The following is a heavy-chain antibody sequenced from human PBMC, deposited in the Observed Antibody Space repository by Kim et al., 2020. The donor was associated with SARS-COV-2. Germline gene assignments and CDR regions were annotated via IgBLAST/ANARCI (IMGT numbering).Heavy chain of an antibody. Sequence: GGSLRLSCAASGFTFSSYAMSWVRQAPGKGLEWVSAISGSGGSTYYADSVKGRFTISRDNSKNTLYLQMNSLRAEDTAVYYCAKNYYYGSGQDYYYYMDVWGKGTTVTVSS. V-gene: IGHV3-23*01. CDR3: AKNYYYGSGQDYYYYMDV. CDR2: ISGSGGST. CDR1: GFTFSSYA. J-gene: IGHJ6*03. D-gene: IGHD3-10*01.